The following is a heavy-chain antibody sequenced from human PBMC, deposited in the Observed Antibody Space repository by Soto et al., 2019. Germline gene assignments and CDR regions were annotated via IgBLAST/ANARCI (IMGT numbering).Heavy chain of an antibody. Sequence: QVQLQESGPGLVKPSQTLSLTCTVSGGSISSGGYYWSWIRQHPGKGLEWIGYIYYSGSTYYNPSLKSRVTISVDTSKTHFSLKLSSVTAADTALYYCATFGRGVYYYYGMDVWGQGTTVTVSS. D-gene: IGHD3-10*01. CDR1: GGSISSGGYY. V-gene: IGHV4-31*03. CDR3: ATFGRGVYYYYGMDV. J-gene: IGHJ6*02. CDR2: IYYSGST.